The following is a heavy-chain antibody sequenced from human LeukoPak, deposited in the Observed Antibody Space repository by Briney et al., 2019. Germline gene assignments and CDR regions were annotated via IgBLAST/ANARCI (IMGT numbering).Heavy chain of an antibody. V-gene: IGHV4-34*01. J-gene: IGHJ4*02. CDR3: AKQGRKSAFDF. D-gene: IGHD7-27*01. CDR2: INHSGVT. Sequence: PSETLSLTCAVYGGSFSGYYWSWIRQSPGKGLEWIGEINHSGVTNYNPSLKSRVTISVDPSKNQFSLKVRSLTAADTAVYYCAKQGRKSAFDFWGQGTLVTVSS. CDR1: GGSFSGYY.